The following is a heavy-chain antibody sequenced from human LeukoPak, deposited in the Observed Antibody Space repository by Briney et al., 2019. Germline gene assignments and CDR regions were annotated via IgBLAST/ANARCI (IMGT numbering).Heavy chain of an antibody. Sequence: GGSLRLSCAASGFSFSNYGMHWVRQAPGQGLEGVAIIQSDGSKTYSADSVKGRFTISRDNPRNTLYLQMNRLRPEDTAVYCCAKRYCKSATCRSDMDAWGQGTTVTVSS. CDR1: GFSFSNYG. D-gene: IGHD2-15*01. J-gene: IGHJ6*02. V-gene: IGHV3-30*02. CDR3: AKRYCKSATCRSDMDA. CDR2: IQSDGSKT.